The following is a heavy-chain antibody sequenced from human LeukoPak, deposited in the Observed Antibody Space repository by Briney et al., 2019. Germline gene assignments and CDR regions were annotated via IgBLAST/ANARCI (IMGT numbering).Heavy chain of an antibody. CDR2: INPSGGST. CDR3: ARLEAHDYGDDY. Sequence: ASVKVSCKASGYTFTSYYMHWVRQAPGQGLEWMGIINPSGGSTSYAQKYQGRVTMTRDTSTSTVYMELSSLRSEDTAVYYCARLEAHDYGDDYWGQGTLVTVSS. V-gene: IGHV1-46*01. D-gene: IGHD4-17*01. CDR1: GYTFTSYY. J-gene: IGHJ4*02.